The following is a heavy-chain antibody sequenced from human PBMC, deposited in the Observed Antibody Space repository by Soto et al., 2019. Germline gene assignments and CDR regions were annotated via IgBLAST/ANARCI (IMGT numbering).Heavy chain of an antibody. CDR3: AKERERDLLDY. J-gene: IGHJ4*02. Sequence: EVQLLASGGGLVQPGGSLRLSCAASGLTFSSYVMTWVRQAPGKGLEWVSAITGSGVSTYYADSVKGRFTISRDNSRNTLYLQMNSLRAEDTAVYYCAKERERDLLDYWGQGTLVTVSS. V-gene: IGHV3-23*01. D-gene: IGHD3-3*01. CDR1: GLTFSSYV. CDR2: ITGSGVST.